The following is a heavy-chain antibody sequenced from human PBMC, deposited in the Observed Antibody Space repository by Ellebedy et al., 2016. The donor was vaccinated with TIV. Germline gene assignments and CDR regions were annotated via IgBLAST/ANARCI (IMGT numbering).Heavy chain of an antibody. J-gene: IGHJ4*01. CDR1: GGSISPNY. V-gene: IGHV4-59*08. D-gene: IGHD4-17*01. CDR3: ARHRGYGDSLDY. Sequence: MPSETLSLTCTVSGGSISPNYWSWFRQPPGKGLEWIAYIYYSWVTNSNPSLKSRVTISVDMSKNQFSLKLNSVTAADTAVYYCARHRGYGDSLDYWGHGTLVTVSS. CDR2: IYYSWVT.